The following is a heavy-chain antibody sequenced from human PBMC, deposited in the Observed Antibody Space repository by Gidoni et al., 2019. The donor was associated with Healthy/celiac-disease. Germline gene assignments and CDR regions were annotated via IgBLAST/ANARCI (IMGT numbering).Heavy chain of an antibody. CDR3: AKGPPGPKAPE. Sequence: EVQLVESGGGLVQPGRSLRLSCAASVFPFDDYAMHGVRQAPGKGLEGVSGISWNSGSIGYADSVKGRFTISRDNAKNSLYLQMNSLGAEDTALYYCAKGPPGPKAPEWGQGTLVTVSS. CDR1: VFPFDDYA. CDR2: ISWNSGSI. V-gene: IGHV3-9*01. J-gene: IGHJ4*02.